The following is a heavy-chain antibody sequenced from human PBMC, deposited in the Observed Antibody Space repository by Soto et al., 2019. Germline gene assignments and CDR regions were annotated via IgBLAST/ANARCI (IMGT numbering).Heavy chain of an antibody. V-gene: IGHV1-3*01. J-gene: IGHJ6*02. CDR3: ARDLFGVVISHYYYGMDI. D-gene: IGHD3-3*01. Sequence: QVQLVQSGAEVKKPGASVKVSCKASGYTFTSYAMHWVRQAPGQRLEWMGWINAGNGNTKYSQKFQGRVTITRDTSASTADMELSSLRSEDTAVYYCARDLFGVVISHYYYGMDIWGQGTTVTVSS. CDR2: INAGNGNT. CDR1: GYTFTSYA.